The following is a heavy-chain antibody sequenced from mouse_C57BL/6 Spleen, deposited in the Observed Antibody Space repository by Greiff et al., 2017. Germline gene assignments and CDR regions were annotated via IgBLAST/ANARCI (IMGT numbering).Heavy chain of an antibody. V-gene: IGHV1-47*01. CDR2: FHPYIDDT. J-gene: IGHJ4*01. CDR3: AKTNSMNY. CDR1: GYTFTTYS. Sequence: VQLQQSGAELVKPGASVKMSCKASGYTFTTYSIEWLKQNHGKSLEWIGNFHPYIDDTKYNEKFKGKATLTVEKSSSTAYLALIRLTSDDSAVYSSAKTNSMNYWSQRTSVTASS.